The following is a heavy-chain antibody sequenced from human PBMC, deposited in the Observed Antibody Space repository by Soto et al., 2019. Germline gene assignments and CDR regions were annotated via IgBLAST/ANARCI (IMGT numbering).Heavy chain of an antibody. CDR2: ISTYNGKT. CDR3: SSDRVAAALGTCDQ. D-gene: IGHD6-13*01. CDR1: GYTFSTYP. V-gene: IGHV1-18*01. J-gene: IGHJ4*02. Sequence: QVQLVQSGAEVKKPGASGTVSCKTSGYTFSTYPLCWVRQAPGQGIEWVGWISTYNGKTNYGLKFQCRVTITTDTYASTAYMNLRNLRSDDTAVYDCSSDRVAAALGTCDQWGQVTLVTVAS.